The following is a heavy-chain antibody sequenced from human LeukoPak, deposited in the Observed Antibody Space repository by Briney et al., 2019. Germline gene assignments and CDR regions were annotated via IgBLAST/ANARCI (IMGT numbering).Heavy chain of an antibody. V-gene: IGHV4-34*01. CDR2: INHSGST. J-gene: IGHJ6*02. D-gene: IGHD3-22*01. CDR3: AGISSGYYYYYGMDV. CDR1: GGSISNYH. Sequence: SETLSLTCTVSGGSISNYHWSWIRQPPGKGLEWIGEINHSGSTNYNPSLKSRVTISVDTSKNQFSLKLSSVTAADTAVYYCAGISSGYYYYYGMDVWGQGTTVTVSS.